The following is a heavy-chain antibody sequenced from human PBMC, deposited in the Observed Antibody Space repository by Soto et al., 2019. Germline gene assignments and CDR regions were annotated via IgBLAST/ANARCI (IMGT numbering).Heavy chain of an antibody. CDR2: TTSPAYGGTT. CDR1: GFTSGDYG. J-gene: IGHJ6*02. V-gene: IGHV3-49*04. CDR3: SRDGDYSGRDV. D-gene: IGHD3-3*01. Sequence: EVQVVESGGDLVQPGRSLRLSCSFSGFTSGDYGLSWVRQAPGKGLEWVGFTTSPAYGGTTEYAPSVKGRFIISRDESKSVAYLQMTSLQTEDTDTYYCSRDGDYSGRDVLGRGTTGTVSS.